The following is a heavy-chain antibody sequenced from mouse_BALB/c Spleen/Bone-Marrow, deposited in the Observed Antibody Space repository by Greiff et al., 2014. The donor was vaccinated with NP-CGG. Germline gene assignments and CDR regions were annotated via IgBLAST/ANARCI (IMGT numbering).Heavy chain of an antibody. CDR1: GYSITRGYY. J-gene: IGHJ3*01. D-gene: IGHD1-2*01. V-gene: IGHV3-6*02. Sequence: EVKLMESGPGLVKPSQSLSLTCSVSGYSITRGYYWNWIRQFPGNELEWMGYISYDGSNNYNPSLKNRISITRDTSKNQFSLKLNSVTAEDIATYYCASGYYGGSFAYWGQGTLVTVSA. CDR3: ASGYYGGSFAY. CDR2: ISYDGSN.